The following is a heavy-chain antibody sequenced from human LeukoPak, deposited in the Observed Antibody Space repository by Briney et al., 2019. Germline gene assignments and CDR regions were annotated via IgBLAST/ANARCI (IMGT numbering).Heavy chain of an antibody. CDR1: GGSISSYY. D-gene: IGHD3-10*01. CDR3: ARDTRAQITMVRGVIGWFDP. J-gene: IGHJ5*02. CDR2: IYYSGST. Sequence: SETLSLTCTVSGGSISSYYWSWIRQPPGKRLEWIGYIYYSGSTNYNPSLKSRVTISVDTSKNQFSLKLSSVTAADTAVYYCARDTRAQITMVRGVIGWFDPWGQGTLVTVSS. V-gene: IGHV4-59*01.